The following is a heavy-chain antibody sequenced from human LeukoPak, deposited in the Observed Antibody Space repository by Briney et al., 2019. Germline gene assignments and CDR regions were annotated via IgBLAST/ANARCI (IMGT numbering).Heavy chain of an antibody. J-gene: IGHJ3*02. Sequence: ASVKLSCTASGYTFSNYYLHWVRQAPGQGHELMGLINPTAGNTYYAQRFQGRVTMTRNTSTSTVYMELSSLRSEDTAVYYCARIRDGYNDAYDIWGQGTMVTVPS. V-gene: IGHV1-46*01. CDR2: INPTAGNT. D-gene: IGHD5-24*01. CDR3: ARIRDGYNDAYDI. CDR1: GYTFSNYY.